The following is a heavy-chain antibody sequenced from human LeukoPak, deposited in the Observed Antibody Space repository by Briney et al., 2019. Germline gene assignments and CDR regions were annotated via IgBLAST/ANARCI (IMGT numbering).Heavy chain of an antibody. CDR3: AKSLGDSASF. Sequence: GGSLRLSCVASGFTFSNYWMHWVRHAPGKGLAWVSRIYGDGSRTYYADSVKGRFTISGDNAKNTLYLQMNGLRAEDTAVYYCAKSLGDSASFWGQGTLVTVSS. V-gene: IGHV3-74*01. CDR2: IYGDGSRT. CDR1: GFTFSNYW. J-gene: IGHJ4*02. D-gene: IGHD4-17*01.